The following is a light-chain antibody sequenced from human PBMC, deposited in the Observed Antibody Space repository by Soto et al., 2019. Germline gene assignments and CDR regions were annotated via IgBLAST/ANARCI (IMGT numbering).Light chain of an antibody. Sequence: DSKMTQSPSTRSGSVGDRVTITCRASQTISSWLAWYQQKPGKAPKLLIYKASTLKSGVPSRFSGSGSGTEFTLTISSLQPDDFAPYYCQHYNIYSEAFGQGTKVDIK. V-gene: IGKV1-5*03. J-gene: IGKJ1*01. CDR3: QHYNIYSEA. CDR1: QTISSW. CDR2: KAS.